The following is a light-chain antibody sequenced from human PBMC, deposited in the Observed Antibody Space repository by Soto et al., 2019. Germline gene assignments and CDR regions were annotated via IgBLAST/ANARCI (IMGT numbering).Light chain of an antibody. V-gene: IGKV3-20*01. CDR2: GAS. J-gene: IGKJ1*01. CDR3: QRYDTSPT. CDR1: QTVSNNY. Sequence: EIVLTQSPGTLSLSAGERATLSCRASQTVSNNYLAWYQQKPGQVPTVLLYGASNRATGIPDRFSGSGSGTAFTLTISRLETEDFAVYYCQRYDTSPTFGQGTRVEIK.